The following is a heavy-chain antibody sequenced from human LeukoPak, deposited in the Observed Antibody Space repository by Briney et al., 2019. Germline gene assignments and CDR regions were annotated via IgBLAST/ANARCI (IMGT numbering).Heavy chain of an antibody. J-gene: IGHJ2*01. CDR2: IKQDGSEK. CDR1: GFTFSNYW. CDR3: ARHRDVSSDLFDL. V-gene: IGHV3-7*03. D-gene: IGHD6-19*01. Sequence: GGSLRLSCAASGFTFSNYWMSWVRQAPGKGLEWVANIKQDGSEKYYVNSVKGRFTISRDNAKNSLYLQMNSLRAEDTAVYYCARHRDVSSDLFDLWGLGTLVTVSS.